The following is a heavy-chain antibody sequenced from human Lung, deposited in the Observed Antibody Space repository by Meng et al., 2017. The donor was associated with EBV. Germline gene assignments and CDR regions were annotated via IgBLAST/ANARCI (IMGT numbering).Heavy chain of an antibody. CDR1: GGSISSNNW. CDR2: VYHNGNA. D-gene: IGHD2-21*02. Sequence: HLQGPGRGLVKHPGALSIACADSGGSISSNNWWSWVRQPPGKGLEWIGEVYHNGNANYNPSLKSRVTISVDKSKNQFSLKLSFVAAADTAIYYCARELDAVGVTAYDLWGQGTLVTVSS. J-gene: IGHJ4*02. V-gene: IGHV4-4*03. CDR3: ARELDAVGVTAYDL.